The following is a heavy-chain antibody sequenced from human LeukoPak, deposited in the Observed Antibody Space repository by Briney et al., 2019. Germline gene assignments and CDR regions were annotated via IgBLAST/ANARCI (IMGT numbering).Heavy chain of an antibody. V-gene: IGHV3-21*01. Sequence: GGSLRLSCAASGFTFSIYTMNWVRQAPGKGLEWVSSINSVSSYTYYADSVKGRFTISRDNAKNSLYLQMNSLRAEDTAVYYCARPASLDYFDYWGQGTLVTVSS. CDR1: GFTFSIYT. J-gene: IGHJ4*02. CDR3: ARPASLDYFDY. CDR2: INSVSSYT.